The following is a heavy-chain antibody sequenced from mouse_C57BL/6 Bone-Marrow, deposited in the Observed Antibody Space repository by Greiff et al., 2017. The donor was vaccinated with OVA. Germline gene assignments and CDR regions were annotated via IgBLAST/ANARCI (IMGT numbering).Heavy chain of an antibody. CDR1: GFTFSSYG. CDR2: ISSGGSYT. CDR3: ARQEIYYDYDGAMDY. Sequence: EVKLMESGGDLVKPGGSLKLSCAASGFTFSSYGMSWVRQTPDKRLEWVATISSGGSYTYYPDSVKGRFTISRDNAKNTLYLQMSRQKSEDTAMYYCARQEIYYDYDGAMDYWGQGTSVTVSS. V-gene: IGHV5-6*01. D-gene: IGHD2-4*01. J-gene: IGHJ4*01.